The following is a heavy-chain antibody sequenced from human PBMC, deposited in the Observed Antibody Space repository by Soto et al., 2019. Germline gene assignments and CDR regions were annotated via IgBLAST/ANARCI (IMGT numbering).Heavy chain of an antibody. CDR2: IIPIFGTA. D-gene: IGHD4-4*01. J-gene: IGHJ6*02. Sequence: QVQLVQSGAEVKKPGSSVKVSCKASGGTFSSYAISWVRQAPGQGLEWMGGIIPIFGTANYAQKFQGRVTITADESTSTAYMERSSLRSEDTAVYYCARNMGTVTIARGEGYYYYGMDVWGQGTTVTVSS. CDR1: GGTFSSYA. CDR3: ARNMGTVTIARGEGYYYYGMDV. V-gene: IGHV1-69*01.